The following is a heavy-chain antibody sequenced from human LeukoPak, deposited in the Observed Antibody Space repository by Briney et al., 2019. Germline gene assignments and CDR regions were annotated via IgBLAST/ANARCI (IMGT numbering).Heavy chain of an antibody. Sequence: SETLSLTCAVYGGSFSGYYWSWIRQPPGKGPEWIGEINHSGSTNYNPSLKSRVTISVDTSKNQFSLKLSSVTAADTAVYYCASRRRWARPGVPAATYYYYGMDVWGKGTTVTVSS. CDR3: ASRRRWARPGVPAATYYYYGMDV. V-gene: IGHV4-34*01. J-gene: IGHJ6*04. CDR1: GGSFSGYY. CDR2: INHSGST. D-gene: IGHD2-2*01.